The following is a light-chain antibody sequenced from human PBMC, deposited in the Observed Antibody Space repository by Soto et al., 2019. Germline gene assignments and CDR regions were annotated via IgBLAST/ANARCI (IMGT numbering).Light chain of an antibody. CDR1: QSVSSGY. J-gene: IGKJ3*01. CDR2: CAS. CDR3: QQYGSLWFT. Sequence: EIVLTQSPGTLSLSPGERATLSCRASQSVSSGYLAWYQQKPGQAPRLLIYCASSRATGIPDRFSGSGSGTDFALTISRLEPEDFAVYYCQQYGSLWFTFGPGTKVDIK. V-gene: IGKV3-20*01.